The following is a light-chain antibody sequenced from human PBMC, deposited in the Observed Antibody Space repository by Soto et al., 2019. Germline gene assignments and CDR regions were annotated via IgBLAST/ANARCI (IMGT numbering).Light chain of an antibody. J-gene: IGKJ1*01. CDR3: QKYNSAPRT. CDR1: QGISNY. Sequence: DIQMTQSPSSLSASVGDRVTISCRASQGISNYVAWYQQKPGKVPKLLIYAASTLQSGVPSRFSGSGSGTDFTLTISSLQPEDVATYYCQKYNSAPRTFGQGTKVDSK. CDR2: AAS. V-gene: IGKV1-27*01.